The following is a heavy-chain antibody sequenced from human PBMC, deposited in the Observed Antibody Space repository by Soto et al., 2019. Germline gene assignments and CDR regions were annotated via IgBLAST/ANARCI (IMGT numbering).Heavy chain of an antibody. V-gene: IGHV4-61*01. CDR3: AREPYYYGSGSDGMDV. CDR1: GGSVSSGSYY. J-gene: IGHJ6*02. CDR2: IYYSGST. Sequence: SETLSLTCTVSGGSVSSGSYYWSWIRQPPGKGLEWIGYIYYSGSTNYNPSLKSRVTISVDTSKNQFSLKLSSVTAADTAVYYCAREPYYYGSGSDGMDVWGQGTTVTVSS. D-gene: IGHD3-10*01.